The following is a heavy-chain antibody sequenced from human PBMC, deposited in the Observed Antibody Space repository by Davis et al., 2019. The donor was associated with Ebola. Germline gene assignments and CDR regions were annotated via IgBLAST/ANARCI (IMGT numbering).Heavy chain of an antibody. CDR3: AKSSYYDFRGAPGIDY. Sequence: GESLKISCAASGFTFSSYAMSWVRQAPGKGLEWVSAISGSGGSTYYADSVKGRFTISRDNSKNTLYLQMNSLRAEDTAVYYCAKSSYYDFRGAPGIDYWGQGTLVTVSS. CDR1: GFTFSSYA. CDR2: ISGSGGST. J-gene: IGHJ4*02. V-gene: IGHV3-23*01. D-gene: IGHD3-3*01.